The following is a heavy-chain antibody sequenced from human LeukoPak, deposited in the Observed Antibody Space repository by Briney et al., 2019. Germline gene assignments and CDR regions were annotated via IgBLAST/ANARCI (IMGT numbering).Heavy chain of an antibody. CDR3: ARERTSGWDAFDF. D-gene: IGHD6-19*01. CDR1: GFTFSSFR. Sequence: GGSLRLSCAAAGFTFSSFRMHWVRQAPGKGLVWVSRINSVGSSTSYADSVKGRFTISRDNAKNTLYLQMNSLRAEDTAVYYCARERTSGWDAFDFWDQGTQVTVSS. CDR2: INSVGSST. J-gene: IGHJ4*02. V-gene: IGHV3-74*01.